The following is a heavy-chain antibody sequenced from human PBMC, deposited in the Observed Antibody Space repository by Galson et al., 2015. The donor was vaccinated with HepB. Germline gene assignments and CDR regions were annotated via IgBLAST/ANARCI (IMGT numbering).Heavy chain of an antibody. J-gene: IGHJ6*02. V-gene: IGHV1-2*04. CDR2: IDPNSGGT. Sequence: SVKVSCKASGYTFTGYYIQWVRQAPGQGLEWMGWIDPNSGGTNYAQKFQGWVTMTRDTSISTAYMELSRLKSDDAAVYYCARSTMAGQVYGLDVWGQGTTLTVSS. D-gene: IGHD6-19*01. CDR3: ARSTMAGQVYGLDV. CDR1: GYTFTGYY.